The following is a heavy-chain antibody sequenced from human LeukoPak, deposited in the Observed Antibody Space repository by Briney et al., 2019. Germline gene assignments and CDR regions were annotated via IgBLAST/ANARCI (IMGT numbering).Heavy chain of an antibody. CDR2: IYYSGST. V-gene: IGHV4-39*01. J-gene: IGHJ5*02. Sequence: SETLSLTCTVSGGSISSSSYYWGWIRQPPGKGLEWIGTIYYSGSTFYNASLKSRVTISVDTSKNQFSLRLRSVTAADTAVYYCARNDQAAAGTVWFDPWGQGTLVTVSS. CDR3: ARNDQAAAGTVWFDP. CDR1: GGSISSSSYY. D-gene: IGHD6-13*01.